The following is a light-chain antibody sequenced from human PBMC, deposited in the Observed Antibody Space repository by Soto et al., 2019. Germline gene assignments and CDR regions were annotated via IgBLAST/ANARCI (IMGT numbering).Light chain of an antibody. Sequence: QSVLTQPASVSGSPGQSITISCTGTSSDVGGYNHVSWYQHSPGKAPKLILFAVSDRPSGVSHRFSGSKSGNTASLTISGLQADEEADYYCCSYTGLGTVVFGGGTKVTV. CDR3: CSYTGLGTVV. J-gene: IGLJ2*01. V-gene: IGLV2-14*01. CDR1: SSDVGGYNH. CDR2: AVS.